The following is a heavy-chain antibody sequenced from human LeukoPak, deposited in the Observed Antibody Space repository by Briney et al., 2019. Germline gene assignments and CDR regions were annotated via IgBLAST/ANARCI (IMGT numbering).Heavy chain of an antibody. J-gene: IGHJ3*02. V-gene: IGHV3-7*01. CDR2: IKQEGSEK. CDR3: ARHDWGYCSSTSCFDLDAFDI. Sequence: PGGSLRLSCAASGFTFSSYWMSWVRQAPGKGLEWVASIKQEGSEKYYVDSVKGRFPISRDNAKNSLYLLMNSLRAEDTAVYYCARHDWGYCSSTSCFDLDAFDIWGQGTMVTVSS. CDR1: GFTFSSYW. D-gene: IGHD2-2*01.